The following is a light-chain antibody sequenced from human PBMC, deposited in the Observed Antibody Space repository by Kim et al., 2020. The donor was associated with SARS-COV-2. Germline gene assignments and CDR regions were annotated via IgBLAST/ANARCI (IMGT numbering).Light chain of an antibody. Sequence: ASWGGIATIPCGASHGIGNDLGWYQESPGRAPKRLIYGASNLQSGVPSRFSGSGSETEFTLTINSLQPEDFATYFCLQHRTYPITFGQGTRLEIK. CDR2: GAS. J-gene: IGKJ5*01. CDR1: HGIGND. V-gene: IGKV1-17*01. CDR3: LQHRTYPIT.